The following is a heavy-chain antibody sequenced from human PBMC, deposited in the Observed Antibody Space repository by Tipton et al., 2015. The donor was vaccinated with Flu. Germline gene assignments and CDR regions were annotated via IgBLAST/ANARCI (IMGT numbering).Heavy chain of an antibody. CDR2: IYYSGST. CDR3: ASENDSSGYSI. CDR1: GGSISSYY. D-gene: IGHD3-22*01. Sequence: TLSLTCTVSGGSISSYYWSWIRQPPGKGLEWIGYIYYSGSTNYNPSLKSRVTISVDTSKNQFSLKLSSVTAADTAVYYCASENDSSGYSIWGQGTMVTVSS. J-gene: IGHJ3*02. V-gene: IGHV4-59*01.